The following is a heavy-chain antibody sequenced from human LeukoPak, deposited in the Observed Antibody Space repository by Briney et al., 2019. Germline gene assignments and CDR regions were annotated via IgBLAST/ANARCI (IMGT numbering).Heavy chain of an antibody. CDR2: IKSKTDGGTT. CDR3: TTDPFGVPAATPRDWFDP. Sequence: GGSLRLSCAASGFTFSNAWMSWVRQAPGKGLEWVGRIKSKTDGGTTDYAAPVKGRFTISRDDSKNTLYLQMNSLKTEDTAVYYCTTDPFGVPAATPRDWFDPWGQGTLVTVSS. D-gene: IGHD2-2*01. J-gene: IGHJ5*02. V-gene: IGHV3-15*01. CDR1: GFTFSNAW.